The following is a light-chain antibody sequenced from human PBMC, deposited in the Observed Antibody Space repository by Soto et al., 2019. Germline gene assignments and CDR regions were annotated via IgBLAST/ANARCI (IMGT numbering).Light chain of an antibody. V-gene: IGKV3-15*01. CDR1: QSVRSN. Sequence: EIVMTQSPATLSASPGERATLSCRASQSVRSNLAWYQQKPGQAPRLLIYGASTRATGIPARFSGSGSGTEFTLSIGSLQSEDFAVYYCQQYNDWPPTFGQGTTGDNK. CDR2: GAS. CDR3: QQYNDWPPT. J-gene: IGKJ1*01.